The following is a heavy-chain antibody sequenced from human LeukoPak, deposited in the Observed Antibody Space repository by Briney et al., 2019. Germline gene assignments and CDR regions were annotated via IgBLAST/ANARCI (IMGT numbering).Heavy chain of an antibody. CDR3: ARRGYFDGSGLDH. CDR2: IYYSGST. J-gene: IGHJ4*02. Sequence: SETLSLTCTVSGGSISSYYWSWIRQPPGKGLEWIGYIYYSGSTNYNPSLKSRVTISVDTSKNQFSLKLSSVTAADTAAYFCARRGYFDGSGLDHWGQGTLVTVSS. CDR1: GGSISSYY. V-gene: IGHV4-59*01. D-gene: IGHD3-22*01.